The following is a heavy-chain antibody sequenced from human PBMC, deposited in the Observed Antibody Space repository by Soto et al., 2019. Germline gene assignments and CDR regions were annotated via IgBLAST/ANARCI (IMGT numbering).Heavy chain of an antibody. Sequence: GESLKISCKGSGYSFTSYWIGWVRQMPGKGLEWMGIIYPGDSDTRYSPSFQGQVTISADKSISTASLQWSSLKASDTAMYYCARAVVVAATPLHYYYYGMDVWGQGTTVTVSS. CDR1: GYSFTSYW. D-gene: IGHD2-15*01. CDR3: ARAVVVAATPLHYYYYGMDV. CDR2: IYPGDSDT. J-gene: IGHJ6*02. V-gene: IGHV5-51*01.